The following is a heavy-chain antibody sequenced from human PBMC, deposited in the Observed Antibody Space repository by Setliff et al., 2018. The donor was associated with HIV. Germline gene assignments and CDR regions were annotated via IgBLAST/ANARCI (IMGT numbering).Heavy chain of an antibody. Sequence: PGGSLRLSCAASGFTFSDYFMTWIRQAPGKGLEWVSYISISTTYTNYADSVKGRFTISRDNAKNSLYLQMNNLRAEDTAVYYCARFTTGAFDIWGQGTMVTVSS. V-gene: IGHV3-11*03. CDR3: ARFTTGAFDI. J-gene: IGHJ3*02. CDR1: GFTFSDYF. CDR2: ISISTTYT. D-gene: IGHD2-8*02.